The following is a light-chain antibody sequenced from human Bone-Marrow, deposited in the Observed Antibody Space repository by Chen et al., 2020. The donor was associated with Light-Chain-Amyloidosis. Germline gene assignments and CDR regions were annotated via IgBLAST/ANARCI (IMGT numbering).Light chain of an antibody. V-gene: IGKV3-11*01. CDR3: QQRSNWPALT. CDR2: DAS. CDR1: QSVSSY. J-gene: IGKJ4*01. Sequence: EIVLTQSPATLSLPPGERATLSCRASQSVSSYLACYQQKPGQAPRLLIYDASNRATGIPARFSGSGSGTDFTLTISSLEPEDFAVYYCQQRSNWPALTFGGGTKVEIK.